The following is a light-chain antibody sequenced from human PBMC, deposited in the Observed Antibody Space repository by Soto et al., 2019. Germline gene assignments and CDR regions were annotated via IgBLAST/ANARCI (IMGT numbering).Light chain of an antibody. Sequence: QSGLTRSLSASGTPGQRVTISYSGSSSNIGINYVYWYQHLPGTAPKLLIYRNDQRPSGVPDRFSGSKVGTSASLAISGLRSEDEADYYCAAWDASLSGHNYVFGTGTKVTVL. CDR3: AAWDASLSGHNYV. CDR2: RND. CDR1: SSNIGINY. V-gene: IGLV1-47*01. J-gene: IGLJ1*01.